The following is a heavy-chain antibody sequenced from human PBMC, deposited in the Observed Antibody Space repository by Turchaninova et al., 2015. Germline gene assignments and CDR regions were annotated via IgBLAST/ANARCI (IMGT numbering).Heavy chain of an antibody. CDR3: ARVGLVDTAMFDFDY. CDR1: GGSLSGYS. Sequence: QVQLQQWGEGLLKPSENLSRTCAVFGGSLSGYSCSWIRQPPGKGLEWIGEINHSGSTNYNPSLKSRVTISVDTSKNQFSLKLSSVTAADTAVYYCARVGLVDTAMFDFDYWGQGTLVTVSS. D-gene: IGHD5-18*01. J-gene: IGHJ4*02. CDR2: INHSGST. V-gene: IGHV4-34*01.